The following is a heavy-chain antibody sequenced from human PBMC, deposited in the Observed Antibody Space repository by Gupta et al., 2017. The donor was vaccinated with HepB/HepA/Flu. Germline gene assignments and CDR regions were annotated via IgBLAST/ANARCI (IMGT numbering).Heavy chain of an antibody. CDR1: GFTFNFYE. CDR3: VRKAHTWCDS. CDR2: SDTIGRTI. V-gene: IGHV3-48*03. J-gene: IGHJ5*01. Sequence: EVQLVESGGALVQPGGSLRLSCAASGFTFNFYEMNWVRQAPGKGLEWISNSDTIGRTIYYADSVKGRFTISRDNANNSLYLQMNSLRADDTAVYHCVRKAHTWCDSWGQGTRVTVSS.